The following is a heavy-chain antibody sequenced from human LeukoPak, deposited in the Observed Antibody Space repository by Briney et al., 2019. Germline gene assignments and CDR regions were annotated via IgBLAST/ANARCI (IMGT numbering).Heavy chain of an antibody. J-gene: IGHJ4*02. D-gene: IGHD6-13*01. V-gene: IGHV3-23*01. CDR3: AKDHSSSWYYFDY. CDR2: ISGSGGST. Sequence: GGSLRPSCAASGFTFSSYAMSWVRQAPGKGLEWVSAISGSGGSTYYADSVKGRFTISRDNSKNTLYLQMNSLRAEDTAVYYCAKDHSSSWYYFDYWGQGTLVTVSS. CDR1: GFTFSSYA.